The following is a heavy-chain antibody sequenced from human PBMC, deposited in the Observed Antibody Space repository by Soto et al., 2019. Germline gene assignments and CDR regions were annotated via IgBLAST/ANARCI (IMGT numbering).Heavy chain of an antibody. CDR3: ASWSAWNPLYYHGMDV. Sequence: QVHLLQSGAEVKKPGSSLKVSCKVSGGAFTNYSLNWVRHSPGKGLEWLGGIIPLHNTSNYSEKFVGRLSATADISSTSVYMHLSGLTSGDTATYYCASWSAWNPLYYHGMDVWGQGTTVTVSS. J-gene: IGHJ6*02. V-gene: IGHV1-69*06. CDR2: IIPLHNTS. CDR1: GGAFTNYS. D-gene: IGHD1-1*01.